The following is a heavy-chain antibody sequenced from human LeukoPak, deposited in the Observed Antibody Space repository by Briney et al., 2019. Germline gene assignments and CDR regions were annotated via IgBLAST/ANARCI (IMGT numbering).Heavy chain of an antibody. CDR1: GGSINNYY. D-gene: IGHD2-15*01. V-gene: IGHV4-4*07. J-gene: IGHJ3*02. Sequence: PSETLSLTCTVSGGSINNYYWSWIRQPAGKGLEWIGRIYTRGSTNYHPSLKSRVTMSVDTSKNQFSLKLSSVTAADTAVYYCARGRYCSADICSGGDAFDIWGQGTMVSVSS. CDR2: IYTRGST. CDR3: ARGRYCSADICSGGDAFDI.